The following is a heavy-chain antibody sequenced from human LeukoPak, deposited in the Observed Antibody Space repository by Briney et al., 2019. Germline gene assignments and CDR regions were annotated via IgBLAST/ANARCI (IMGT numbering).Heavy chain of an antibody. Sequence: ASETLSLTCTVSGGSISSGTYYWSWIRQHPGKGLEWIGYIYYSGSTNYNPSLKSRVTISVDTSKNRFSLKLSSVTAADTAVYYCARDLEENYYFDYWGQGTLVTVSS. V-gene: IGHV4-61*01. CDR1: GGSISSGTYY. D-gene: IGHD1-1*01. CDR2: IYYSGST. CDR3: ARDLEENYYFDY. J-gene: IGHJ4*02.